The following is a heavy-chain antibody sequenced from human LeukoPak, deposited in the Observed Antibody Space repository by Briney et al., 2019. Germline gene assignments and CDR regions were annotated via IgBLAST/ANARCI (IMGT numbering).Heavy chain of an antibody. CDR1: GFTFSSYG. V-gene: IGHV3-33*01. D-gene: IGHD6-19*01. J-gene: IGHJ4*02. Sequence: PGGSLRLSCAASGFTFSSYGMHWVRQAPGKGLEWVAVIWYDGSNKYYADSVKGRFTISRDNSKNTLFLQMNSLRAEDTALYYCAGGQMFTSGGFDSWGQGALVTVSS. CDR3: AGGQMFTSGGFDS. CDR2: IWYDGSNK.